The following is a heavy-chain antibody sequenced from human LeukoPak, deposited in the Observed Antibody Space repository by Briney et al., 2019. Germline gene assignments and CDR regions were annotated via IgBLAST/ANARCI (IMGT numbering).Heavy chain of an antibody. D-gene: IGHD3-10*01. J-gene: IGHJ3*02. CDR2: IYYSGST. CDR3: ARDTPYYGSGSYHDAFDI. V-gene: IGHV4-31*03. CDR1: GGSISSGGYY. Sequence: PSETLSLTCTVSGGSISSGGYYWSWIRQHPGKGLEWIGYIYYSGSTYYNPSLKSRVTISVDTSKNQFSLKLSSVTAADTAVYYCARDTPYYGSGSYHDAFDIWGQGTMVTVSS.